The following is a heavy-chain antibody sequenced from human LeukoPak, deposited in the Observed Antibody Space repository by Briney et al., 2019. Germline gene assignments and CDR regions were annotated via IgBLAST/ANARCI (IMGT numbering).Heavy chain of an antibody. V-gene: IGHV3-74*01. CDR2: VNSDGSNT. Sequence: GGSLRLSCAASGFTFSSYWMHCVRRAPGKGPVWVSHVNSDGSNTNYADSVKGRFTISRDNAKNSLYLQMNSLRAEDTAVYYCAREPTGIVGAGDFDYWGQGTLVTVSS. D-gene: IGHD1-26*01. CDR1: GFTFSSYW. CDR3: AREPTGIVGAGDFDY. J-gene: IGHJ4*02.